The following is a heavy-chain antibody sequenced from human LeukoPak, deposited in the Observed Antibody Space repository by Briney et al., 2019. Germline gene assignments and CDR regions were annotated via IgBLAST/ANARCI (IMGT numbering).Heavy chain of an antibody. CDR3: ARRPWYYNMLSWDPSIYGTDV. V-gene: IGHV4-34*01. J-gene: IGHJ6*02. Sequence: SETLSLTCAVSGTSFSGSYWSWIRGPPGKGLEWVGQITYSATTLCNPSFKCRLTMCVDTSKHLFSLKLTSVTAAVTAVYYCARRPWYYNMLSWDPSIYGTDVWGQGTTVTVSS. CDR2: ITYSATT. D-gene: IGHD3-9*01. CDR1: GTSFSGSY.